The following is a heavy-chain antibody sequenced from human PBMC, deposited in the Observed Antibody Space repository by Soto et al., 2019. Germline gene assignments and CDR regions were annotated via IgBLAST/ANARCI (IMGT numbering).Heavy chain of an antibody. Sequence: ASVKVSCKASGYTFTCYYMHWVRQAPGQGLEWMGWINPNSGGTNYAQKFQGWVTMTRDTSISTAYMELSRLRSDDTAVYYCARDQGPIAAAALRHYYYGMEVWGQGTTVTVSS. V-gene: IGHV1-2*04. D-gene: IGHD6-13*01. J-gene: IGHJ6*02. CDR1: GYTFTCYY. CDR2: INPNSGGT. CDR3: ARDQGPIAAAALRHYYYGMEV.